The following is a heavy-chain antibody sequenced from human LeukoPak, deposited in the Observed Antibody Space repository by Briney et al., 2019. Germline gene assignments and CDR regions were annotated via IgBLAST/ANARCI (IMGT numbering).Heavy chain of an antibody. CDR2: IYYSGST. V-gene: IGHV4-59*01. CDR1: GGSISTYY. D-gene: IGHD3-16*02. J-gene: IGHJ4*02. CDR3: ARGGVIWTFDY. Sequence: TSETLSLTCTVSGGSISTYYWSWIRQPPGKGLEWIGYIYYSGSTNYNPSLKSRVSISVDTSKNQFSLKLSSVTAADTAVYYCARGGVIWTFDYWGQGILVTVSS.